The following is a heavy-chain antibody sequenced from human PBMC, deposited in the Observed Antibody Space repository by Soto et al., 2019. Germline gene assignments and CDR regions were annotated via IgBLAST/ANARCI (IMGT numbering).Heavy chain of an antibody. Sequence: SETLSLTCTVSGGSISSSSYYWGWIRQPPGKGLEWIGSIYYSGSTYYNPSLKSRVTISVDTSKNQFSLKLSSVTAADTAVYYCARRWGDYFDYWGQGTLVTVSS. J-gene: IGHJ4*02. V-gene: IGHV4-39*07. CDR1: GGSISSSSYY. CDR3: ARRWGDYFDY. CDR2: IYYSGST. D-gene: IGHD3-16*01.